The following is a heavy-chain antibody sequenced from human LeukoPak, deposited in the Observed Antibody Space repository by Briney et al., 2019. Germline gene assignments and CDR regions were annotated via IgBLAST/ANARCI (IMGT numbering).Heavy chain of an antibody. CDR2: INHSGST. CDR1: GGSFSGYY. CDR3: ARDQDDSSGYYYFDY. Sequence: SETLSLTCAVYGGSFSGYYWSWIRQPPGEGLEWIGEINHSGSTNYNPSLKSRVTISVDTSKNQFSLKLSSVTAADTAVYYCARDQDDSSGYYYFDYWGQGTLVTVSS. V-gene: IGHV4-34*01. J-gene: IGHJ4*02. D-gene: IGHD3-22*01.